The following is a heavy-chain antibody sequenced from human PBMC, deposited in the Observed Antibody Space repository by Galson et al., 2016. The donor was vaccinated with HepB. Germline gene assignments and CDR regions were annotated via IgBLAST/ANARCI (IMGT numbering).Heavy chain of an antibody. D-gene: IGHD4-17*01. Sequence: SETLSLTCTLSGDSIETSNFWTWVRQPPGKGLDWIGHIYQTGSTTYNPSFRSRVTISLDKSKNQFSLKLTSVTAADTAVYYCARHRRSGDDELDYWGQGTLVTVSS. J-gene: IGHJ4*02. V-gene: IGHV4-4*02. CDR1: GDSIETSNF. CDR2: IYQTGST. CDR3: ARHRRSGDDELDY.